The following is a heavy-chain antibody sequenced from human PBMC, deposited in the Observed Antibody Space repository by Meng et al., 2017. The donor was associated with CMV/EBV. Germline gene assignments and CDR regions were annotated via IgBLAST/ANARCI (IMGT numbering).Heavy chain of an antibody. Sequence: SGYTFTGYYRHWVRQAPRQGLEWMGWINPNSGGTNYAQKFQGRVTMTRDTSISTAYMELSRLRSDDTAVYYCARVPESGFLEWLLAYWGQGTLVTVSS. J-gene: IGHJ4*02. D-gene: IGHD3-3*01. V-gene: IGHV1-2*02. CDR1: GYTFTGYY. CDR2: INPNSGGT. CDR3: ARVPESGFLEWLLAY.